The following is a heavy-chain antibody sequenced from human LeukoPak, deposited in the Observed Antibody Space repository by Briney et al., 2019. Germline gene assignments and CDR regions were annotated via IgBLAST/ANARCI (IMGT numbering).Heavy chain of an antibody. CDR2: ITPIFGTP. V-gene: IGHV1-69*13. CDR1: GGTFSNYA. CDR3: ARWAGYCSITNCYTAFDF. Sequence: ASVKVSCKASGGTFSNYAISWVRQAPGQGLEWMGGITPIFGTPNYAQKFQGRVTITADESTSTAYMELSGLRSEDTAVYYCARWAGYCSITNCYTAFDFWGQGTPVTVSS. J-gene: IGHJ4*02. D-gene: IGHD2-2*02.